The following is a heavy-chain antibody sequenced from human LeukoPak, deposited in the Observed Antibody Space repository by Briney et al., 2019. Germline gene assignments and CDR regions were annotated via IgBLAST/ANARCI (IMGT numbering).Heavy chain of an antibody. V-gene: IGHV4-34*01. D-gene: IGHD3-22*01. CDR1: GGSFSGYY. CDR2: INHSGST. J-gene: IGHJ6*03. CDR3: ARRVQTYYYDSSGYRWGRYYYYYMDV. Sequence: SETLSLTCAVYGGSFSGYYWSWIRQPPGKGLEWIGEINHSGSTNYNPSLKSRVTISVDTSKNQFSLKLSSVTAADTAVYYCARRVQTYYYDSSGYRWGRYYYYYMDVWGKGTTVTISS.